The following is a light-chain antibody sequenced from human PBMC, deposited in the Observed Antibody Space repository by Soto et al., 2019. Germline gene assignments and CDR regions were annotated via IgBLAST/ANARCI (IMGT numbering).Light chain of an antibody. CDR1: SSDVGTYKY. Sequence: QSALTQPASVSGSPGQSITISCTGTSSDVGTYKYVSWYQHHPGKAPKLMIYEVSNRPSGVSNRFSGSKSGNTASLTISGLQAEDEAAYYCSSYTSSSTWVFGGGTKVTVL. J-gene: IGLJ3*02. CDR3: SSYTSSSTWV. CDR2: EVS. V-gene: IGLV2-14*01.